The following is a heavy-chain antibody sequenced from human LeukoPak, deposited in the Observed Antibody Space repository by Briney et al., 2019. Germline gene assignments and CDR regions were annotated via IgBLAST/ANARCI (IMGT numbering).Heavy chain of an antibody. V-gene: IGHV3-23*01. D-gene: IGHD6-13*01. CDR3: AKVYSSNYFDY. CDR1: GFTFSSYA. Sequence: PGGSLRLSCAASGFTFSSYAMSGVREAPGKGLEWVSAISGSGGSTYYADSVMGRFTISRDNSKNTLYLQMNSLRAEDTAVYYCAKVYSSNYFDYWGQGTLVTVSS. J-gene: IGHJ4*02. CDR2: ISGSGGST.